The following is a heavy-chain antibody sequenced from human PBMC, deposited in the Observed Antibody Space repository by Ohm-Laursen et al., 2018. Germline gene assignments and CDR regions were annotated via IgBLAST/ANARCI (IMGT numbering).Heavy chain of an antibody. CDR2: ISGSGGST. D-gene: IGHD3-22*01. V-gene: IGHV3-23*01. J-gene: IGHJ4*02. CDR3: AKGRWPYDSSGYYLFDY. Sequence: SLRLSCSAPGFTFSTYAMSWVRQAPGKGLEWVSAISGSGGSTYYADSVKGRFTISRDNSKNTLYLQMNSLRAEDTAVYYCAKGRWPYDSSGYYLFDYWGQGTLVTVSS. CDR1: GFTFSTYA.